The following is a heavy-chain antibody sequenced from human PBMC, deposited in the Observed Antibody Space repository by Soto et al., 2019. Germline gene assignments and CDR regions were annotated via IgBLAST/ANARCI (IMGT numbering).Heavy chain of an antibody. D-gene: IGHD2-15*01. CDR1: GFTFSSYG. V-gene: IGHV3-30*18. CDR2: ISYDGSNK. CDR3: AKGDSPDPETETRNFDY. Sequence: GGSLRLSCAASGFTFSSYGMHWVRQAPGKGLEWVAVISYDGSNKYYADSVKGRFTISRDNSKNTLYLQMNSLRAEDTAVYYCAKGDSPDPETETRNFDYWGQGTLVTVSS. J-gene: IGHJ4*02.